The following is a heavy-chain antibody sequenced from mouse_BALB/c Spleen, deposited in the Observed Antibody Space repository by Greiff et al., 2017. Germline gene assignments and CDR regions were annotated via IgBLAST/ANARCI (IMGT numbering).Heavy chain of an antibody. CDR2: IDPANGNT. Sequence: EVQLQQSGPELVKPGASVKISCKASGYTFTDYNMHWVKQSHGKSLEWIGRIDPANGNTKYDPKFQGKATITADTSSNTAYLQLSSLTSEDTAVYYCASYGNHWGQGTTLTVSS. D-gene: IGHD2-10*02. CDR3: ASYGNH. V-gene: IGHV1S29*02. J-gene: IGHJ2*01. CDR1: GYTFTDYN.